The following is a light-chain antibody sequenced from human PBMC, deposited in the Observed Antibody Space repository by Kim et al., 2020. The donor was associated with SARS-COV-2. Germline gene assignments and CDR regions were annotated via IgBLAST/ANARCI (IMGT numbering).Light chain of an antibody. V-gene: IGKV1-27*01. CDR2: AAS. J-gene: IGKJ1*01. CDR1: QDISNY. Sequence: GDRVTITCRASQDISNYLAWFQLKPGKAPKPLIYAASALQPGVPSRFSGSGSGTDFTLTVTSLQPEDVATYYCQKCDSAPWTFG. CDR3: QKCDSAPWT.